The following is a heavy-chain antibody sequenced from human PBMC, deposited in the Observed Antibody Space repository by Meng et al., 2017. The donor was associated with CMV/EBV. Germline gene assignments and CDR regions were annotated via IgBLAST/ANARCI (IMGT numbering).Heavy chain of an antibody. D-gene: IGHD5-18*01. CDR1: GDGVPSTRAA. CDR2: TSYRSKWYN. Sequence: QVSLAAPGIVKPSATLPLPWAISGDGVPSTRAALTWISQSPSRCIEWLGRTSYRSKWYNDCAVSVKSRITINPDTSKNQCSLQLNSVTPEESAVYYCAREKGGGYARGYSYGYDWFDPWGQGTLVTVSS. CDR3: AREKGGGYARGYSYGYDWFDP. V-gene: IGHV6-1*01. J-gene: IGHJ5*02.